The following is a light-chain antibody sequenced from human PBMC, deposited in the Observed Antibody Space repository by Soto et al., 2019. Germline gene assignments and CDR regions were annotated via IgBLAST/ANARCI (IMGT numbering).Light chain of an antibody. CDR3: QQSYSTRYT. CDR1: QSISSY. Sequence: DIQMTQSPSSLSASVGDRVTITCRASQSISSYLNWYQQKPGKAPKLLIYAASSWQSGVPSRFSGSGSGTDFTLIISSLQPEYFATYYCQQSYSTRYTFGQGTKLEIK. CDR2: AAS. J-gene: IGKJ2*01. V-gene: IGKV1-39*01.